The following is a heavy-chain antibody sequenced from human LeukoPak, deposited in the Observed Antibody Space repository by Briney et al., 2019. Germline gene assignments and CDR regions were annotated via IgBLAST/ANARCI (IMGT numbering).Heavy chain of an antibody. CDR3: TLILATASDTDY. CDR1: GFTFSGSA. J-gene: IGHJ4*02. Sequence: PGGSLRLSCAASGFTFSGSAMHWVRQASGKGLEWVGRIRSKANSYATAYAASVKGRFTISRDDSKNTAYLQMNSLKTEDTGVYYCTLILATASDTDYWGQGTLVTVSS. V-gene: IGHV3-73*01. D-gene: IGHD2-21*02. CDR2: IRSKANSYAT.